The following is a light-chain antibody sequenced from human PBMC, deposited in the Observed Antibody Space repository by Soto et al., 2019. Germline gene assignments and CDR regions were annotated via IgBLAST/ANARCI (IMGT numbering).Light chain of an antibody. J-gene: IGKJ1*01. CDR3: HKYNSNLWT. CDR1: QSISTW. Sequence: HRVTITCRASQSISTWLAWYQQKPGKAPKLLIYKVSTLESGVPSRFSGGGSGTEVNLTISSLQPDDFATYYCHKYNSNLWTCGQGTKVDIK. CDR2: KVS. V-gene: IGKV1-5*03.